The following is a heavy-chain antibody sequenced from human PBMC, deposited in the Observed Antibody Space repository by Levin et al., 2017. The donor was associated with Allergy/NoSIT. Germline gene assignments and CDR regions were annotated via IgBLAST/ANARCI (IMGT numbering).Heavy chain of an antibody. CDR2: IYPGDSDT. Sequence: GGSLRLSCKGSGYSFTSYWIGWVRQMPGKGLEWMGIIYPGDSDTRYSPSFQGHVTISADKSITTAYLQWNSLKASDTAMYYCARQAAVAGPGIDYWGQGTLVTVSA. J-gene: IGHJ4*02. V-gene: IGHV5-51*01. CDR1: GYSFTSYW. D-gene: IGHD6-19*01. CDR3: ARQAAVAGPGIDY.